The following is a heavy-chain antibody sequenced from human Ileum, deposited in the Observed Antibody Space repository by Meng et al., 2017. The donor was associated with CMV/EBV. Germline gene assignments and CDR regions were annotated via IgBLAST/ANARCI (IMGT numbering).Heavy chain of an antibody. V-gene: IGHV4-30-4*08. CDR2: IYYSGST. Sequence: SGPRPVKPSQNLPLTRTVSGGSISSGDYCWSWIRQSPGKGLEWIGYIYYSGSTYYNPSLKSRLIISVDTSKNQFSLKLSSVTAADTAVYFCARGVNYYPISGYKYYDQWGQGTLVTVSS. J-gene: IGHJ4*02. CDR1: GGSISSGDYC. CDR3: ARGVNYYPISGYKYYDQ. D-gene: IGHD3-22*01.